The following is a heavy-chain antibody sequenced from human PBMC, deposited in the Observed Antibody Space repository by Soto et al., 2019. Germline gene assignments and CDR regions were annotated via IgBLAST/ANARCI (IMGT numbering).Heavy chain of an antibody. J-gene: IGHJ6*02. CDR1: EYSFTSYW. CDR3: ARQEAPLPGYGMDV. Sequence: EVQLVQSGAEVKEPGESLRISCKGSEYSFTSYWISWVRQMPGKGLEWMGRIDPSDSYTNYSPSFQGHVIISADKSISTAYLQWSSLKASDTARYYCARQEAPLPGYGMDVWGQGTTVTVSS. V-gene: IGHV5-10-1*01. D-gene: IGHD1-1*01. CDR2: IDPSDSYT.